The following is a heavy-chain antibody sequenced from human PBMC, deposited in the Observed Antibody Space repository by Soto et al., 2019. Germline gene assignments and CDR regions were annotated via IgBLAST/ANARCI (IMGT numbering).Heavy chain of an antibody. CDR1: GASMNSYH. D-gene: IGHD4-4*01. J-gene: IGHJ4*02. V-gene: IGHV4-4*07. CDR3: ARVRNSNYFDY. CDR2: IHSSGST. Sequence: SATLSLTCTVSGASMNSYHWSWIRQPAGKGLEWIGHIHSSGSTNYNPSLKSRVTMSVDTSKNQFSLRLMSLTAADTAVYYCARVRNSNYFDYWGQGTLVTVSS.